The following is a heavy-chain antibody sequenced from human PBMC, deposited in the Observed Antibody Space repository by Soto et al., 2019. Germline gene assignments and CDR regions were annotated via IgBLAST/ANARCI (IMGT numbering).Heavy chain of an antibody. CDR2: IYYSGST. CDR3: ARGDYIWGSYSYTPDVFNI. J-gene: IGHJ3*02. Sequence: SETLSLTCIVSGGSISSYLCNWLRQPPGKGLEWIGCIYYSGSTNYNPSLKSRVTISVDTSKNQSSLKLSSVTAADTAVYYCARGDYIWGSYSYTPDVFNIWGQGTMVTVSS. CDR1: GGSISSYL. V-gene: IGHV4-59*01. D-gene: IGHD3-16*02.